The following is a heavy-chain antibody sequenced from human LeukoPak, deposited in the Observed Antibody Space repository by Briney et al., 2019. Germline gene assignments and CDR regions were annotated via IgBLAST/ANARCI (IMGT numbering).Heavy chain of an antibody. CDR3: VRVGRIQYFDY. D-gene: IGHD5-18*01. CDR2: ISGGRDTM. CDR1: GFTFDDYG. J-gene: IGHJ4*02. Sequence: GGSLRISCAASGFTFDDYGMSWARQAPGKGPEWISYISGGRDTMYYADSVKGRFTSSRDNAKNSLFLQMNSLRAEDTAVYYCVRVGRIQYFDYWGQGTPVTVSS. V-gene: IGHV3-48*03.